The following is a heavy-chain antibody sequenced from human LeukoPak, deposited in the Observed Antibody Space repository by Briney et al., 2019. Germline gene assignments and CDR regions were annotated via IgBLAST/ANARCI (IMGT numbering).Heavy chain of an antibody. CDR1: GFTFSNAW. CDR3: TTENSSGWYYFDY. Sequence: PGGSLRLSCAASGFTFSNAWTSWVRQAPGKGLEWVGRIKSKTDGGTTDYAAPVKGRFTISRDDSKNTLYLQMNSLKTEDTAVYYCTTENSSGWYYFDYWGQGTLVTVSS. D-gene: IGHD6-19*01. CDR2: IKSKTDGGTT. V-gene: IGHV3-15*01. J-gene: IGHJ4*02.